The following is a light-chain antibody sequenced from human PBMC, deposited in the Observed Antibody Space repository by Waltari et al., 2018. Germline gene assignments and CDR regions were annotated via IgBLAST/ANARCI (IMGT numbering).Light chain of an antibody. CDR1: SGDVGPSNY. CDR3: SSSTDTTLWG. Sequence: QSALTQPASVSGSPGQSITLSCTGTSGDVGPSNYVSWYHQHPGKGPKLIIYDVTKRPSGVSHRFSGSQSGNTASLTIYGLQAEDEGTFYCSSSTDTTLWGFGVGTRVTVL. J-gene: IGLJ3*02. V-gene: IGLV2-14*03. CDR2: DVT.